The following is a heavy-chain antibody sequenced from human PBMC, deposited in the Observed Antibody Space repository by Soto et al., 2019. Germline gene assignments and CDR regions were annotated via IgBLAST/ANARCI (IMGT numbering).Heavy chain of an antibody. Sequence: GSLRLSCGASGFTFSSYAMNWVRQAPGKGLEWVSGISAIGGNTYYADSVKGRFTISRDNSKNTLYLQMNSLRAEDTAVYYCAKDVKYFDYWGQGPLVTVSS. CDR3: AKDVKYFDY. J-gene: IGHJ4*02. V-gene: IGHV3-23*01. CDR1: GFTFSSYA. CDR2: ISAIGGNT.